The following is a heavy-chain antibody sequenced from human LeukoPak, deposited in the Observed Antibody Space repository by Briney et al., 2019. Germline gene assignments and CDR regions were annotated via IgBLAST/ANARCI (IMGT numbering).Heavy chain of an antibody. CDR2: ISYDGSNK. CDR1: GFTFSSYG. Sequence: GGSLRLSCAASGFTFSSYGMHWVRQAPGEGLEWVAVISYDGSNKYYADSVKGRFTISRDNSKNTLYLQMNSLRAEDTAVYYCAKDCVGSGVYYYYGMDVWGQGTTVTVSS. V-gene: IGHV3-30*18. J-gene: IGHJ6*02. D-gene: IGHD1-26*01. CDR3: AKDCVGSGVYYYYGMDV.